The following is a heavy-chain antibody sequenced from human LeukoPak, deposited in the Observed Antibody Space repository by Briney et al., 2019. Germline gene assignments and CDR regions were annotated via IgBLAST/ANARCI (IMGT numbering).Heavy chain of an antibody. J-gene: IGHJ6*02. CDR2: MNPNSGNT. CDR3: ARGIRVRGVIRYYGMDV. V-gene: IGHV1-8*01. CDR1: GYTFTSYD. Sequence: ASVKVSCKASGYTFTSYDINWVRQATGRGLEWMGWMNPNSGNTGYAQKFQGRVTMTRNTSISTAYMELSSLRSEDTAVYYCARGIRVRGVIRYYGMDVWGQGTTVTVSS. D-gene: IGHD3-10*01.